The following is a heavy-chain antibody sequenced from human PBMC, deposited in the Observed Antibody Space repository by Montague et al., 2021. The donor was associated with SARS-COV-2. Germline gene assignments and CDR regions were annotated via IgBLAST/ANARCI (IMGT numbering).Heavy chain of an antibody. CDR3: ARGGVGLWFGRALDY. CDR2: IYHSGST. CDR1: GGPISSSNW. D-gene: IGHD3-10*01. V-gene: IGHV4-4*02. J-gene: IGHJ4*02. Sequence: SETLSLTCAVSGGPISSSNWWSWVRQPPGKGLEWIGEIYHSGSTNYNPSLKSRVTISVDKSKNQFSLRLSSVTAADTAVYYCARGGVGLWFGRALDYWGQGTLVTVSS.